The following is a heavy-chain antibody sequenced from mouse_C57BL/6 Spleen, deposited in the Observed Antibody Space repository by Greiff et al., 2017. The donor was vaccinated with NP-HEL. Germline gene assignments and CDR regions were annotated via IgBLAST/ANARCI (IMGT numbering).Heavy chain of an antibody. D-gene: IGHD2-3*01. CDR2: IYPGSGST. J-gene: IGHJ1*03. Sequence: QVHVKQPGAELVKPGASVKMSCKASGYTFTSYWITWVKQRPGQGLEWIGDIYPGSGSTNYNEKFKSKATLTVDTSSSTAYMQLSSLTSEDSAVYYCARSYDGYLWYFDVWGTGTTVTVSS. V-gene: IGHV1-55*01. CDR3: ARSYDGYLWYFDV. CDR1: GYTFTSYW.